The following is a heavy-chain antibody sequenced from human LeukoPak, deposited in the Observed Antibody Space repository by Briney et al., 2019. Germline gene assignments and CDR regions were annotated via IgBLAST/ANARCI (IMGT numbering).Heavy chain of an antibody. V-gene: IGHV3-7*03. CDR3: ARAMTD. Sequence: PGGSLRLSCAASGFAFSSYWMHWVRQAPGKGLEWVANMKQDGSEKYYVGSLKGRFTISRDNAKNSLYLQMNSLRAEDTAVYYCARAMTDWGQGTLVTVSS. D-gene: IGHD2-21*02. CDR2: MKQDGSEK. J-gene: IGHJ4*02. CDR1: GFAFSSYW.